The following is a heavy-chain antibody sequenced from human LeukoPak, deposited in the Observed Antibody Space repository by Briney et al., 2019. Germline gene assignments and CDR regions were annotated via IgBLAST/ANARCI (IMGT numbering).Heavy chain of an antibody. CDR2: ISGSGGST. CDR3: AKARVVVVITEGIDY. V-gene: IGHV3-23*01. Sequence: GGSLRLSCAASGFTFSSYAMSWVRQAPGKGLEWVSGISGSGGSTDYADSVKGRFTISRDNSKNTLFLQMNSLRAEDTAVYYCAKARVVVVITEGIDYGGQGTLVAVTS. D-gene: IGHD3-22*01. CDR1: GFTFSSYA. J-gene: IGHJ4*02.